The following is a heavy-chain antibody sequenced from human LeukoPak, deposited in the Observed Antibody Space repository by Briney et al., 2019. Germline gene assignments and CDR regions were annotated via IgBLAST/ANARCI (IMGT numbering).Heavy chain of an antibody. CDR3: ARSYSNHLFGMDV. V-gene: IGHV3-66*01. J-gene: IGHJ6*02. CDR1: GFTVSSYY. Sequence: GGSLRLSCAASGFTVSSYYMTWVRQAPGKGLEWVSVMYSGGSTYYADSVKGRVAISRDNSQNTVFLQMDSVRVEDTAVYYCARSYSNHLFGMDVWGQGTAVTVSS. CDR2: MYSGGST. D-gene: IGHD4-11*01.